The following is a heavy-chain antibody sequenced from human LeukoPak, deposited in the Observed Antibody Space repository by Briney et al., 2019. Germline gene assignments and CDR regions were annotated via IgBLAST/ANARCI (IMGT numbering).Heavy chain of an antibody. CDR2: IYSIGST. CDR3: ARGEGSGWYWAFNI. Sequence: SETLSLTCTVSGGXIISYYWGWIRQSPRRGLEWIGYIYSIGSTNYNPSLQSRVTISVDTSKHQFSLKLRSVTAADTAIYYCARGEGSGWYWAFNIWGQGTMVTVSS. CDR1: GGXIISYY. V-gene: IGHV4-59*01. D-gene: IGHD6-19*01. J-gene: IGHJ3*02.